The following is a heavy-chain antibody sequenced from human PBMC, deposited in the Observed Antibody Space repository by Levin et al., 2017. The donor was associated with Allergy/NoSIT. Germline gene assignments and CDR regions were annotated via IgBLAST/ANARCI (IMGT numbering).Heavy chain of an antibody. CDR3: APQDSSGYYPDY. CDR2: IRQDGSEK. Sequence: GESLKISCATSGFTFSNYWMSWVRQAPGKGLEWVANIRQDGSEKFYVDSVKGRFTISRDNAKNSLYLQMNNLRAEDTAVYYCAPQDSSGYYPDYWGQGTLVTVSS. D-gene: IGHD3-22*01. J-gene: IGHJ4*02. V-gene: IGHV3-7*01. CDR1: GFTFSNYW.